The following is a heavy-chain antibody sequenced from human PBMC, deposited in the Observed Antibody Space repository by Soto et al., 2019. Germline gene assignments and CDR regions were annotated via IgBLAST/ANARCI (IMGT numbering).Heavy chain of an antibody. CDR1: GGSISSGDYY. D-gene: IGHD7-27*01. CDR2: IYYSGST. J-gene: IGHJ3*02. V-gene: IGHV4-30-4*01. Sequence: QVQLQESGPGLVKPSQTLSLTCTVSGGSISSGDYYWSWIRQPPGKGLEWIGYIYYSGSTYYNPSLKSRVTIAVDPSKSQCSLKLSSVTAADTAGYYCARDFLAGASDAFDIWGQGTMVTVSS. CDR3: ARDFLAGASDAFDI.